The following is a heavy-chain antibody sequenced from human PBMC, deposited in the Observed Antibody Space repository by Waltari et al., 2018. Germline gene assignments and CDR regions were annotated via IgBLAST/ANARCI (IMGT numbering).Heavy chain of an antibody. CDR1: GYTFTDHH. J-gene: IGHJ5*02. V-gene: IGHV1-2*02. CDR3: ARGTLDP. Sequence: QVQLVQAGAEVKKPGAAVKVSFKALGYTFTDHHMHWVRQAPGQGFEWMGWIYPNSGGTNYAQTFQGRVTMTRDTSISTAYMELNRLTSDDTAVYFCARGTLDPWGQGTLVTVSS. CDR2: IYPNSGGT.